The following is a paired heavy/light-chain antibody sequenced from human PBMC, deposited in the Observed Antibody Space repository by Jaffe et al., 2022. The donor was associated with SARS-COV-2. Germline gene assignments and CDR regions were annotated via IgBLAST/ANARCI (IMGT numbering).Light chain of an antibody. J-gene: IGLJ3*02. CDR1: SSDVGGYNY. V-gene: IGLV2-14*01. CDR3: SSYTRSSTLV. CDR2: DVS. Sequence: QSALTQPASVSGSPGQSITISCTGTSSDVGGYNYVSWYQQHPGKAPKLMIYDVSYRPSGVSNRFSGSKSGNTASLTISGLQAEDEADYYCSSYTRSSTLVFGGGTKLTVL.
Heavy chain of an antibody. Sequence: QVQLVESGGGVVQPGRSLRLSCAASGFTLSSYAMHWVRQAPGKGLEWVAVISYDGRNKYYADSVKGRLTISRDNSMDTLYLQMNSLRAEDTAVYYCARDRTHFIAVAASVDYWGQGTLVTVST. CDR3: ARDRTHFIAVAASVDY. CDR1: GFTLSSYA. CDR2: ISYDGRNK. D-gene: IGHD6-19*01. J-gene: IGHJ4*02. V-gene: IGHV3-30*04.